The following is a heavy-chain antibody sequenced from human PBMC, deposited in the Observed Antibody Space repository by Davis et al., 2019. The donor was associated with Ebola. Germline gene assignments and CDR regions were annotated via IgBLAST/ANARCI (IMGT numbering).Heavy chain of an antibody. CDR3: VGDSSGYNYERMYYTYYMDV. V-gene: IGHV3-23*01. CDR2: ISGTGHST. CDR1: GFTFTDYA. D-gene: IGHD3-22*01. J-gene: IGHJ6*03. Sequence: GGSLRLSCAASGFTFTDYALTWVRQAPGQGLEWVASISGTGHSTYYADSVKGRFTISRDNSMNTLYLQMDSLRAEDTAVYYCVGDSSGYNYERMYYTYYMDVWGKGTTVTVSS.